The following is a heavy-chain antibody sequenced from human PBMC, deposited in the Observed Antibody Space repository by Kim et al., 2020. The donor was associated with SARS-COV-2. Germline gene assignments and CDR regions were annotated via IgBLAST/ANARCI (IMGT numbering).Heavy chain of an antibody. Sequence: DSGKGRFTISRDNSKNTLYLQMNSLRAEDTAVYYCAKSPPGQYQPGPFDYWGQGTLVTVSS. V-gene: IGHV3-23*01. CDR3: AKSPPGQYQPGPFDY. J-gene: IGHJ4*02. D-gene: IGHD2-2*01.